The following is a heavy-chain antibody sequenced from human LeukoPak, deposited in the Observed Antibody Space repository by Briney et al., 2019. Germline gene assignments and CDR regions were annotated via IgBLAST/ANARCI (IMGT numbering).Heavy chain of an antibody. CDR1: GFTFSSYA. V-gene: IGHV3-23*01. D-gene: IGHD5-18*01. CDR2: ISGSGGTT. Sequence: GGSLRLSCAASGFTFSSYAMSWVRQAPGKGLEWVSAISGSGGTTYYADSVMGRFTISRHNSRNTLYLQMNSLRAEDTAVYYCARVDTVMAYYFDLWGQGTLVTVSS. CDR3: ARVDTVMAYYFDL. J-gene: IGHJ4*02.